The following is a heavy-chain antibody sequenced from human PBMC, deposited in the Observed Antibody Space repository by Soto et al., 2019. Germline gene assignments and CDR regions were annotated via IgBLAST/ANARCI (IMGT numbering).Heavy chain of an antibody. D-gene: IGHD2-15*01. Sequence: PSETLSLTCTVSGGSISSGDYYWSWIRQTPGKGLEWIGYIHYSGSTYYNPSLRSRVTISVDTSKNQFPLKLSSVTAADTAVFYCASRVVDAGYFDYWGQGALVTVSS. V-gene: IGHV4-30-4*01. CDR3: ASRVVDAGYFDY. CDR2: IHYSGST. J-gene: IGHJ4*02. CDR1: GGSISSGDYY.